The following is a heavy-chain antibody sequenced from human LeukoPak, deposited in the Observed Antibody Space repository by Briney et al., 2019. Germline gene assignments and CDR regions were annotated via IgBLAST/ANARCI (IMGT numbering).Heavy chain of an antibody. CDR1: GYTFTRYY. CDR2: INPSGGST. CDR3: ATNRDGYGDGGY. J-gene: IGHJ4*02. V-gene: IGHV1-46*01. D-gene: IGHD5-24*01. Sequence: GASVKVSCKASGYTFTRYYMHWVRQAPGQGLEWMGIINPSGGSTSYAQKFQGRVTMTRDTSTSTVYMELSSLRSEDTAVYYCATNRDGYGDGGYWGQGTLVTVSS.